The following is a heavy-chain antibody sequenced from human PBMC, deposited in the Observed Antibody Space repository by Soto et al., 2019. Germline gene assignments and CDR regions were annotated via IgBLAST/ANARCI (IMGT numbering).Heavy chain of an antibody. CDR3: ARTSRLKTGHLDY. CDR2: IYYTGTT. J-gene: IGHJ4*02. V-gene: IGHV4-28*01. CDR1: GYSLVSYNW. D-gene: IGHD3-9*01. Sequence: SETLSLTCAVPGYSLVSYNWWVFIRQPPGKGLEWIGYIYYTGTTYYNLSLKSRVTMSVDSAKDQFSLRLTSVTAADTAVYYCARTSRLKTGHLDYWGQGILVTVSS.